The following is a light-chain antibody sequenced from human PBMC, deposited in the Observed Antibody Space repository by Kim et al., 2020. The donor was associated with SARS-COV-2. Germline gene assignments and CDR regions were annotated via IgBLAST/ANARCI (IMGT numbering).Light chain of an antibody. CDR1: SSDVGSYNR. CDR2: EVS. J-gene: IGLJ2*01. CDR3: SSYTSSSTLV. Sequence: GQSVPYSCTGTSSDVGSYNRVSWYQQPPGTAPKLMIYEVSNRPSGVPDRFSGSKSGNTASLTISGLQAEDEADYYCSSYTSSSTLVFGGGTQLTVL. V-gene: IGLV2-18*02.